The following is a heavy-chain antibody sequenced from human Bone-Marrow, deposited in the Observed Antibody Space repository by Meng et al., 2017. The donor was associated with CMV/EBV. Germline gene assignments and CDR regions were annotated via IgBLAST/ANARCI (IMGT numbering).Heavy chain of an antibody. V-gene: IGHV1-18*01. CDR1: GYTFTSYG. Sequence: ASVKVSCKASGYTFTSYGISWVRQAPGQGLEWMGWISAYNGNTNYAQKLQGRVTMTTDTSTSTAYMELRGLRSDDTAVYYCARDGSTPTIGAEDYWGQGTLVTVSS. CDR3: ARDGSTPTIGAEDY. CDR2: ISAYNGNT. J-gene: IGHJ4*02. D-gene: IGHD3-16*01.